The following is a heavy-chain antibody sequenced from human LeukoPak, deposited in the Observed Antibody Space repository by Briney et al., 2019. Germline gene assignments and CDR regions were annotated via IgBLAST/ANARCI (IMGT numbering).Heavy chain of an antibody. D-gene: IGHD3-10*01. CDR3: ARFGGNYYYYYYMDV. J-gene: IGHJ6*03. Sequence: GGSLRLSCAASGFTFSSYSMNWVRQAPGKGLEWVSYISSSSSTIYYADSVKGRFTISRDNAKNSLYLQMNSLRAEDTAVYYCARFGGNYYYYYYMDVWGKGTAVTVSS. V-gene: IGHV3-48*01. CDR2: ISSSSSTI. CDR1: GFTFSSYS.